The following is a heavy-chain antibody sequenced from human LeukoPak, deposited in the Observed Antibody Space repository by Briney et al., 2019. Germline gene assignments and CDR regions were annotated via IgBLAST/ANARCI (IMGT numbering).Heavy chain of an antibody. CDR1: GYTFTSYA. Sequence: ASVKVSCKASGYTFTSYAMHWVRQAPGQRLEWMGWINAGNGNTKYSQEFQGRVTITRDTSASTAYMELSSLRSEDMAVYYCARGGTTIFGVVILPPDYWGQGTLVTVSS. CDR3: ARGGTTIFGVVILPPDY. V-gene: IGHV1-3*03. CDR2: INAGNGNT. J-gene: IGHJ4*02. D-gene: IGHD3-3*01.